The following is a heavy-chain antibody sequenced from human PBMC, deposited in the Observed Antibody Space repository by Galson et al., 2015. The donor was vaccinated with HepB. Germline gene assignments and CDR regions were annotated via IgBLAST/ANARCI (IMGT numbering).Heavy chain of an antibody. V-gene: IGHV3-7*03. CDR3: AREEEWLRLMEGAFDI. Sequence: SLRLSCAASGFTFSSYWMSWVRQAPGKGLEWVANIKQDGSEKYYVDSVKGRFTISRDNAKNSLYLQMNSLRAEDTAVYYCAREEEWLRLMEGAFDIWGQGTMVTVSS. J-gene: IGHJ3*02. D-gene: IGHD5-12*01. CDR2: IKQDGSEK. CDR1: GFTFSSYW.